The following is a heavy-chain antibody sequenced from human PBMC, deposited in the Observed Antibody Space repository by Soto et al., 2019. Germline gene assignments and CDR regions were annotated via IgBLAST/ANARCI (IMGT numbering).Heavy chain of an antibody. D-gene: IGHD2-8*01. CDR1: GGSIRSSGAC. CDR3: ARALNASGPLEYVFDY. J-gene: IGHJ4*02. V-gene: IGHV4-31*02. CDR2: ITDYGRT. Sequence: TLRLPWSVAGGSIRSSGACWSLDRQFPGKGLEWIAYITDYGRTDYNPSLQSRATISIDTSKNQFFLNLTSVTAADTAVYFCARALNASGPLEYVFDYWGPGSLVTVSS.